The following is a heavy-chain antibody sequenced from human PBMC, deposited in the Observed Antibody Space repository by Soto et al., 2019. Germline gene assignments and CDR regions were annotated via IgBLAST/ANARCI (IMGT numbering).Heavy chain of an antibody. D-gene: IGHD1-26*01. Sequence: GASVKVSCKASGYTFSDYYLHWVRQAPGKGLEWMGGFDPEDGETIYAQKFQGRVTMTEDTSTDTAYMELSSLRSEDTAVYYCATRRSGSSIFDYWGQGTLVTVSS. J-gene: IGHJ4*02. CDR2: FDPEDGET. CDR3: ATRRSGSSIFDY. CDR1: GYTFSDYY. V-gene: IGHV1-24*01.